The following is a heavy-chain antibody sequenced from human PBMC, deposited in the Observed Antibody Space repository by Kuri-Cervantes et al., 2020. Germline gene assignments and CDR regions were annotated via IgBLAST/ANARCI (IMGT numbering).Heavy chain of an antibody. CDR3: ATTARDGSSGWYNY. Sequence: GGSLRLSCAASGFTFSSYWMHWVRQAPGKGLVWVSRINSDGSSTSYADSVKGRFTISRDNAKNTLYLQMNSLRAEDTAVYYCATTARDGSSGWYNYWGQGTLVTVSS. D-gene: IGHD6-19*01. CDR1: GFTFSSYW. CDR2: INSDGSST. J-gene: IGHJ4*02. V-gene: IGHV3-74*01.